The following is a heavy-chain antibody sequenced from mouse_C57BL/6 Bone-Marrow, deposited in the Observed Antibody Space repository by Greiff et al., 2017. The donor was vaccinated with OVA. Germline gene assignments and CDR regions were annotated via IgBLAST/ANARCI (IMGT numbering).Heavy chain of an antibody. CDR3: ARGNFGSSFYAMDY. Sequence: VQLKESVAELVRPGASVKLSCTASGFNIKNTYMHWVKQRPEQGLEWIGRIDPANDNTKYAPKFQGKATMTADTSSNTAYLQLSSLSSADTAVYCGARGNFGSSFYAMDYWGQGTSVTVSS. D-gene: IGHD1-1*01. CDR1: GFNIKNTY. J-gene: IGHJ4*01. V-gene: IGHV14-3*01. CDR2: IDPANDNT.